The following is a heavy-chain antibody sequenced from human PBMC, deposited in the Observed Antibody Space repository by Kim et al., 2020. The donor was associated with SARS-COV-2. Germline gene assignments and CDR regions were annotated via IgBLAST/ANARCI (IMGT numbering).Heavy chain of an antibody. Sequence: ADSVKGRFTLSRDNSKNTLHLQMNSLRAEDTALYYCASGGRYSSSSLVGYWGQGTLVTVSS. CDR3: ASGGRYSSSSLVGY. D-gene: IGHD6-6*01. J-gene: IGHJ4*02. V-gene: IGHV3-23*01.